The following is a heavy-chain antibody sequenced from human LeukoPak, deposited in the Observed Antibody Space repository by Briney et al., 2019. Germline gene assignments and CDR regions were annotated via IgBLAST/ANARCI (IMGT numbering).Heavy chain of an antibody. Sequence: RPSETLSLTCTVSGASMSNHYWSWIRQPPGKGLEWIGYIYDSETTNYNPSLKSRVTMSVDTSKSQFSLRLSSVTAADTAPYYCATRPAGTTWYGVFDYWSRGTLVTVSS. CDR1: GASMSNHY. CDR2: IYDSETT. V-gene: IGHV4-59*11. CDR3: ATRPAGTTWYGVFDY. D-gene: IGHD6-13*01. J-gene: IGHJ4*02.